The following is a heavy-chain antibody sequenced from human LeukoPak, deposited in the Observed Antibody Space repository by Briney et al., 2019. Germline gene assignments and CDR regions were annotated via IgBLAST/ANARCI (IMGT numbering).Heavy chain of an antibody. Sequence: GGSLRLSCAASGFTFSSYSMNWVRQAPGKGLEWVSSISSSSSYIYYADSVKGRFTISRDNAKNSLYLQMNSLRAEDTAVYYCARTNALRVAFDIRGQGTMVTVSS. V-gene: IGHV3-21*01. CDR1: GFTFSSYS. J-gene: IGHJ3*02. CDR2: ISSSSSYI. D-gene: IGHD3-16*02. CDR3: ARTNALRVAFDI.